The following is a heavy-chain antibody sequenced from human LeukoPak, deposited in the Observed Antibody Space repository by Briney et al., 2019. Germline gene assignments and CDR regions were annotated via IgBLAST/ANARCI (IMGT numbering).Heavy chain of an antibody. CDR2: ISRSGST. J-gene: IGHJ3*02. V-gene: IGHV4-59*12. CDR3: ARNGLDYDILTGYYSCAFDI. D-gene: IGHD3-9*01. CDR1: GGSMRNYY. Sequence: SETLSLTCNVSGGSMRNYYWSWIRQPPGKGLEWIGYISRSGSTKYNPSLKSRVTISVATSKNQFSLKLSSVTAADTAVYYCARNGLDYDILTGYYSCAFDIWGQGTMVTVSS.